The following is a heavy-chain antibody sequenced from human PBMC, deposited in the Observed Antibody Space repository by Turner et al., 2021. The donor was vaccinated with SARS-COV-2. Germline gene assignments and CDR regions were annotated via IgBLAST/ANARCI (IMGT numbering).Heavy chain of an antibody. CDR2: IYWDNDR. J-gene: IGHJ4*02. Sequence: QITLQESGPTLVKPTQTLPLTCTFSGSPPISSPVGVGWIRQPPGKALKWLGLIYWDNDRRYSPYMNNRVTITKDTSRNQVVLTMTDMDPVDTATYYCAHGAGWLSDYWGQGTLVTVSS. CDR1: GSPPISSPVG. CDR3: AHGAGWLSDY. D-gene: IGHD3-9*01. V-gene: IGHV2-5*02.